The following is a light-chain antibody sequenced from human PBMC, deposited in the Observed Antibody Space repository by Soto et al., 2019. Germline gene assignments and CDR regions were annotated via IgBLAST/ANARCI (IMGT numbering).Light chain of an antibody. Sequence: NFMLTQPHSVSESPGKTVNISCTRSSGSIASNYVQWYQQRPGSAPTTVIYEDNQRPSGVPDRFSGSIDSSSNSASLTISGLKTEDEADYYCQSYDSRYWVFGGGTKLTVL. J-gene: IGLJ3*02. CDR1: SGSIASNY. CDR3: QSYDSRYWV. CDR2: EDN. V-gene: IGLV6-57*04.